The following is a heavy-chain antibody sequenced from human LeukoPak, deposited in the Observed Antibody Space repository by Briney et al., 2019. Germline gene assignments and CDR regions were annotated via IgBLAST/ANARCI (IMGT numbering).Heavy chain of an antibody. CDR1: GGSINNYY. J-gene: IGHJ6*02. CDR3: ARDGITMVRGALRYYGMDV. Sequence: SETLSLTCTVSGGSINNYYWSWIRQPPGKGLEWIGYIYYSGSTNYNPSLKSRVTISVDTSKNQFSLKLNSVTVADTAVYYCARDGITMVRGALRYYGMDVWGQGTTVTVSS. D-gene: IGHD3-10*01. CDR2: IYYSGST. V-gene: IGHV4-59*01.